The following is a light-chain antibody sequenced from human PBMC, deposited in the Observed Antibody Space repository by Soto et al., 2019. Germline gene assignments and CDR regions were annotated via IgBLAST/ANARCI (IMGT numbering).Light chain of an antibody. CDR3: QHYYSYPYT. Sequence: DIQMTQSPSTLSASVGDRVTITCRASQIIGSSLAWYQQKPGKAPKLLIYDASTLRSGVPSRFNGSESGTEFTLTICSLQPDDSATYYCQHYYSYPYTFGQGTKLEIK. CDR2: DAS. J-gene: IGKJ2*01. V-gene: IGKV1-5*01. CDR1: QIIGSS.